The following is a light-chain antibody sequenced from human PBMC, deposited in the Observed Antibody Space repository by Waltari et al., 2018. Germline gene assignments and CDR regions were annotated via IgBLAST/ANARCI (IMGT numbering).Light chain of an antibody. J-gene: IGKJ2*01. Sequence: EVVLTQSPGTLSLSPGEKATLSCRASQSLTKRYLAWYQQKPAQPPKLLIYGASSRAAGIPDRFSGSGSGTDFSLTINRLEPDDSAVYYCQQYGSSILYTFGQGTKLEIK. CDR2: GAS. CDR1: QSLTKRY. CDR3: QQYGSSILYT. V-gene: IGKV3-20*01.